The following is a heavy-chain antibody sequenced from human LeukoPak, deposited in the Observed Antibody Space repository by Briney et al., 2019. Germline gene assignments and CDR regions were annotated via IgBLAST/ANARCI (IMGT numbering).Heavy chain of an antibody. J-gene: IGHJ4*02. CDR3: ARHGYPGDY. CDR1: GGSISSSSYY. D-gene: IGHD6-13*01. Sequence: SETLSLTCTVSGGSISSSSYYWGWIRQPPGRGLEWIGSIYYSGSTYYNPSLKSRVTISVDTSKNQFSLKLSSVTAADTAVYYCARHGYPGDYWGQGTLVTVSS. V-gene: IGHV4-39*01. CDR2: IYYSGST.